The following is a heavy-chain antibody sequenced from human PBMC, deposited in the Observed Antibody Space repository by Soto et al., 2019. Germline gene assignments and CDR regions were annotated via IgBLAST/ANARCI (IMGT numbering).Heavy chain of an antibody. V-gene: IGHV4-39*01. J-gene: IGHJ4*02. CDR3: ARQVVAGTYYFDY. CDR1: GGSISSSSYY. CDR2: IYYSGST. Sequence: QLQLQESGPGLVKPSETLSLTCTVSGGSISSSSYYWGWIRQPPGKGLEWIGSIYYSGSTYYNPSLKGRVTISVDTSKNQFSLKLSSVTAADTAVYYCARQVVAGTYYFDYWGQGTLVTVSS. D-gene: IGHD6-19*01.